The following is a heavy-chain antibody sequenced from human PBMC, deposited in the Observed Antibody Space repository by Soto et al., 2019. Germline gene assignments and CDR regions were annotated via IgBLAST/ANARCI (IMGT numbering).Heavy chain of an antibody. CDR1: GYTFTSYY. J-gene: IGHJ3*02. Sequence: ASVKVSCKASGYTFTSYYMHWVRQAPGQGLEWMGIINPSGGSTSYAQKFQGRVTMTRDTSTSTVYMELSSLRSEDTAVYYCARGGSVRGVILGLSSAFDIWGQGTMVTVSS. D-gene: IGHD3-10*01. CDR2: INPSGGST. CDR3: ARGGSVRGVILGLSSAFDI. V-gene: IGHV1-46*03.